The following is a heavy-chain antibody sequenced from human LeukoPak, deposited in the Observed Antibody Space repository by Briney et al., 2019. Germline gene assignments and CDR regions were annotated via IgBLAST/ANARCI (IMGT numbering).Heavy chain of an antibody. CDR2: ISGSGATT. CDR3: ARWATYCSGGSCYDYGMDV. D-gene: IGHD2-15*01. V-gene: IGHV3-23*01. J-gene: IGHJ6*02. CDR1: GFTFSSYA. Sequence: GGSLRLSCAASGFTFSSYAVNWVRQAPGKGLEWVSVISGSGATTYFADSVQGRFTISRDNSKNTVYLQMNSLRAEDTAVYYCARWATYCSGGSCYDYGMDVWGQGTTVTVSS.